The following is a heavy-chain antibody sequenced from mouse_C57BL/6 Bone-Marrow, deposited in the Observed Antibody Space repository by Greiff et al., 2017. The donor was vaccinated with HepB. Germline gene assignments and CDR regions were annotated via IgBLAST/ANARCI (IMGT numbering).Heavy chain of an antibody. CDR2: ISSGGDYI. V-gene: IGHV5-9-1*02. J-gene: IGHJ3*01. Sequence: DVQLVESGEGLVKPGGSLKLSCAASGFTFSSYAMSWVRQTPEKRLEWVAYISSGGDYIYYADTVKGRFTISRDNARNTLYPQMSSLKSEDTAMYYCTRGGLWFAYWGQGTLVTVSA. CDR1: GFTFSSYA. CDR3: TRGGLWFAY.